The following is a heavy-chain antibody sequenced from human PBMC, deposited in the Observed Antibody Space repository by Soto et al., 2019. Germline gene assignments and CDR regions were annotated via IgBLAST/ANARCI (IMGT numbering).Heavy chain of an antibody. CDR2: INPSGGST. V-gene: IGHV1-46*01. CDR3: AIDPDSGSYGYYYGMDV. D-gene: IGHD1-26*01. Sequence: GASVKVACKASGYTLTSYYMHWVRQAPGQGLEWMGIINPSGGSTSYAQKSQGRVTMTRDTSTSTVYMELSSLRSEDTAVYYCAIDPDSGSYGYYYGMDVWGQGSTVTISS. CDR1: GYTLTSYY. J-gene: IGHJ6*02.